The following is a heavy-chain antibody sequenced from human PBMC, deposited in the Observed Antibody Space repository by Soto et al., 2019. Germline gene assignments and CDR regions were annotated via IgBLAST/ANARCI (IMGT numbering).Heavy chain of an antibody. J-gene: IGHJ5*02. V-gene: IGHV4-39*01. Sequence: PSETLSLTCTVSGGSISSSSYYWGWIRQPPGKGLEWIGSIYYSGSTYYNPSLKSRVTISVDTSKNQFSLKLSSVTAADTAVYYCATLDYGGNSGWFDPWGQGTLVTVSS. CDR2: IYYSGST. CDR3: ATLDYGGNSGWFDP. D-gene: IGHD4-17*01. CDR1: GGSISSSSYY.